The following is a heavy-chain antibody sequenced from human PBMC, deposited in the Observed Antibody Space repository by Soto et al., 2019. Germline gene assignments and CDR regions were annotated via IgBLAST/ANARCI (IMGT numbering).Heavy chain of an antibody. CDR2: IYSGGST. CDR1: GFTVSSNY. J-gene: IGHJ6*02. D-gene: IGHD3-3*01. V-gene: IGHV3-53*01. Sequence: EVQLVESGGGLIQPGGSLRLSCAASGFTVSSNYMSWVRQAPGKGLEWVSVIYSGGSTYYADSVKGRFTISRDNAKNTLYLQMNSLRAEDTAVYYCARARFLEWLLPADYYYGMDVWGQGTTVTVSS. CDR3: ARARFLEWLLPADYYYGMDV.